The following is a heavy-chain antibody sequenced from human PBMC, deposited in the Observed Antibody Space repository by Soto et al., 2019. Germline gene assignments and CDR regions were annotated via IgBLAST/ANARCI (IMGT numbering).Heavy chain of an antibody. CDR1: GFIFSSYA. J-gene: IGHJ6*02. D-gene: IGHD4-17*01. CDR2: ISGSGIDT. CDR3: AKDHYGADGDYYYYGMDV. V-gene: IGHV3-23*01. Sequence: PGGSLRLSXAAPGFIFSSYAMTWVRQAPGKGLEWVSAISGSGIDTYYADSVKGRFTISRDNSKNTLYLQMNSLRAEDTASYYCAKDHYGADGDYYYYGMDVWGQGTTVTVSS.